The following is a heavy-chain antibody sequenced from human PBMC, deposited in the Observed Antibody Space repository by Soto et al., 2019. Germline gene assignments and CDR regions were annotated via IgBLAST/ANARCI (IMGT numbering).Heavy chain of an antibody. CDR1: GGSISSYY. CDR2: IYYSGST. Sequence: PSETLSLTCTVSGGSISSYYWSWIRQPPGKGLEWIGYIYYSGSTNYNPSLKSRVTISVDTSKNQFSLKLSSVTAADTAVPYCARGSIAYYGLHWFDPCGQGTLLPGS. V-gene: IGHV4-59*01. CDR3: ARGSIAYYGLHWFDP. D-gene: IGHD3-10*01. J-gene: IGHJ5*02.